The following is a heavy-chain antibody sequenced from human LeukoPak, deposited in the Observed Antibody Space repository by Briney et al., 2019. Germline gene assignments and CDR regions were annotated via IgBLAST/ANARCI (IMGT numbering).Heavy chain of an antibody. J-gene: IGHJ4*02. CDR3: AKDVGSPPRIAPAGPFDY. CDR1: GFTFDDYA. CDR2: ISWNSGSI. Sequence: GGSLRLSCAASGFTFDDYAMHWVRQAPGKGLEWVSGISWNSGSIGYADSVKGRFTISRDNAKNSLYLQMNSLRAEDMALYYCAKDVGSPPRIAPAGPFDYWGQGTLVTVSS. D-gene: IGHD6-13*01. V-gene: IGHV3-9*03.